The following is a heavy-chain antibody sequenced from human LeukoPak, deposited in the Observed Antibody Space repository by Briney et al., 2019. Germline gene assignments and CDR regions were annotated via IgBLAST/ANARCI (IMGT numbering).Heavy chain of an antibody. D-gene: IGHD6-19*01. CDR3: ARLEASWSGWYFRGVNWFDL. J-gene: IGHJ5*02. V-gene: IGHV5-51*01. CDR2: IYPGDSDT. Sequence: GESLKIPCQGYGYSFTVMSFGGARQLPGKGLEGRGIIYPGDSDTRYSPSFQGQVTIPADKPISTAYPQWSGLKASDAGMYYCARLEASWSGWYFRGVNWFDLWGQGTLVTVSS. CDR1: GYSFTVMS.